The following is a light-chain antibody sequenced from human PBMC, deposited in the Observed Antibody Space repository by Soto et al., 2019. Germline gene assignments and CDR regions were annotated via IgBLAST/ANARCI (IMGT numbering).Light chain of an antibody. Sequence: SVLTQPPSATGFPGQSVNISCTGTSSDVGYYHHVSWYQQHPGKAPKLVIYEVTKRPSGVPDRVSASKSGNAASLTVSGLRAEDEADYYCSSYAGSNNFVFGSGPKAPS. CDR3: SSYAGSNNFV. CDR1: SSDVGYYHH. J-gene: IGLJ1*01. CDR2: EVT. V-gene: IGLV2-8*01.